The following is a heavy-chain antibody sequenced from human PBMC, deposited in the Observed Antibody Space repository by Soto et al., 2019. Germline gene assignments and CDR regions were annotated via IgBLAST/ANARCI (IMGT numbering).Heavy chain of an antibody. V-gene: IGHV3-23*01. CDR1: GFTFSSYA. CDR2: ISGSGGST. CDR3: AKDLYSGYVPYYYMDV. D-gene: IGHD5-12*01. J-gene: IGHJ6*03. Sequence: EVQLLESGGGLVQPGGSLRLSCAASGFTFSSYAMSWVRQAPGKGLEWVSAISGSGGSTYYADSVKGRFTISRDNSKNRLYVQMNGRRAGDTAVYYCAKDLYSGYVPYYYMDVGGKGTTVPVSS.